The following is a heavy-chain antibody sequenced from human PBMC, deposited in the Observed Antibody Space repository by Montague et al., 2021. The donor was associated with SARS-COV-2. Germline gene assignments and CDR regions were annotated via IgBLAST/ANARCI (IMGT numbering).Heavy chain of an antibody. Sequence: LSLSLAASGFTFSSYAMSWVRQAPGKGLEWVSAISGSGGNTYYADSVKGRFTISRDNSKNTLYVQMNRLRAEDTAVYYCAKDTGRHNYFDYWGQGTLVTVSS. CDR1: GFTFSSYA. CDR2: ISGSGGNT. V-gene: IGHV3-23*01. CDR3: AKDTGRHNYFDY. D-gene: IGHD4-11*01. J-gene: IGHJ4*02.